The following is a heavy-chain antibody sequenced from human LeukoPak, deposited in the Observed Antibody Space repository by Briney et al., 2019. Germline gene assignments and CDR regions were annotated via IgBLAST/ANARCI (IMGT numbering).Heavy chain of an antibody. CDR3: ASLDY. V-gene: IGHV4-34*01. J-gene: IGHJ4*02. CDR2: INHSGST. CDR1: GGSFSGYY. Sequence: SETLSLTCAVYGGSFSGYYWSWIRQPPGKGLEWIGEINHSGSTNYNPSLKSRVTISVDTSKNQFSLRLSSVTAADTAVYYCASLDYWGQGTLVTVSS.